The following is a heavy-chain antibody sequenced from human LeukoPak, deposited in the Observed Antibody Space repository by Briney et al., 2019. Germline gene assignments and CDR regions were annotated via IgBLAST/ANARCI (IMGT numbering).Heavy chain of an antibody. CDR3: ARVFYCSGGICYLNY. CDR2: INPNSGGT. D-gene: IGHD2-8*02. V-gene: IGHV1-2*02. CDR1: GYTFTGYY. J-gene: IGHJ4*02. Sequence: GASVKVSCKASGYTFTGYYIQWVRQAPGQGLEWMGWINPNSGGTGHAQKFQGRVTMTRDTSITTAYMELSSLRFDDTAVYYCARVFYCSGGICYLNYWGQGTLVTVSS.